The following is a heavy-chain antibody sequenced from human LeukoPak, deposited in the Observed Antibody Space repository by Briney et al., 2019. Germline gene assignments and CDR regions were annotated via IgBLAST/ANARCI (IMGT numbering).Heavy chain of an antibody. CDR2: ITPKSGDT. CDR3: ARVRLADERAWAH. CDR1: GYTFSDFY. Sequence: ASVKVSCKASGYTFSDFYIHWVRQAPGQGLEYVGWITPKSGDTYSPQRFQGRVTMTRDASISTAYMELSSLRSDDTAVYFCARVRLADERAWAHWGQGTLVTVSS. V-gene: IGHV1-2*02. J-gene: IGHJ1*01. D-gene: IGHD3-3*02.